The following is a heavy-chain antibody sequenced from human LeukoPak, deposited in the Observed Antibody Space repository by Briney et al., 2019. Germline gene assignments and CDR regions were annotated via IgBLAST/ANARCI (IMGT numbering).Heavy chain of an antibody. CDR3: ARDLWFGEFPGAFDI. CDR2: IYHSGST. D-gene: IGHD3-10*01. J-gene: IGHJ3*02. V-gene: IGHV4-38-2*02. CDR1: GYSISSGYY. Sequence: SETLSLTCTVSGYSISSGYYWGWIRQPPGKGLEWIGSIYHSGSTCYNPSLKSRVTISVDTSKNQFSLKLSSVTAADAAVYYCARDLWFGEFPGAFDIWGQGTMVTVSS.